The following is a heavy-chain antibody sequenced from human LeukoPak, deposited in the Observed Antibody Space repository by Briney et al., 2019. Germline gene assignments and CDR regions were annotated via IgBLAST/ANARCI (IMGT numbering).Heavy chain of an antibody. Sequence: RASVKVSCKASGYTFTRYGISWVPQAPGPGGEGLGWISASNGNTNYAQKLQGRVTMTTGTSTSTAYMELRSLRSDDTAVYYCARVGIGYCSGGSCWPHFDYWGQGTLVTVSS. D-gene: IGHD2-15*01. CDR2: ISASNGNT. V-gene: IGHV1-18*01. J-gene: IGHJ4*02. CDR3: ARVGIGYCSGGSCWPHFDY. CDR1: GYTFTRYG.